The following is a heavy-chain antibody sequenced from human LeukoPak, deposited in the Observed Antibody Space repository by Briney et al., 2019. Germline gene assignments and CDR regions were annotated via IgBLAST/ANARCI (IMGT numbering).Heavy chain of an antibody. CDR1: GFTVSSNY. Sequence: GGSLRLSCAASGFTVSSNYMGWVRQAPGKGLEWVSVIYSGGSTYYADSVKGRFTISRDNSKNTLYLQMNSLRAEDTAVYYCARGYSSGDYYFDYWGQGTLVTVSS. CDR2: IYSGGST. D-gene: IGHD6-19*01. CDR3: ARGYSSGDYYFDY. J-gene: IGHJ4*02. V-gene: IGHV3-66*01.